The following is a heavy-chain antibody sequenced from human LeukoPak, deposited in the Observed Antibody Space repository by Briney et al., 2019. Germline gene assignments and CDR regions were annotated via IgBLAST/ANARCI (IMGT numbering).Heavy chain of an antibody. Sequence: GGSLRLSCAATGFTFSSYALHWVRQAPGKGLEWVAVLLYDGSNKYYADSVKGRFTISRDNSKNTLYLQMNSLGPEDTAVYYCARDENLVIWGQGTMVTVSS. CDR2: LLYDGSNK. CDR1: GFTFSSYA. J-gene: IGHJ3*02. V-gene: IGHV3-30-3*01. D-gene: IGHD2/OR15-2a*01. CDR3: ARDENLVI.